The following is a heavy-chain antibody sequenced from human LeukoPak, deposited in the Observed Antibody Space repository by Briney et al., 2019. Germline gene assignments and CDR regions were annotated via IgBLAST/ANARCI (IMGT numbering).Heavy chain of an antibody. CDR1: GFTSRDYG. Sequence: GGSLRLSCSASGFTSRDYGMHWVRQAPGKGLEWVAHIRHDGSKAFYADSVEGRFTISRDNVKNTLYLQINSLRVEDSAVYYCAKVVGYSDYWGQGTLVTVSS. V-gene: IGHV3-30*02. CDR2: IRHDGSKA. J-gene: IGHJ4*02. D-gene: IGHD5-12*01. CDR3: AKVVGYSDY.